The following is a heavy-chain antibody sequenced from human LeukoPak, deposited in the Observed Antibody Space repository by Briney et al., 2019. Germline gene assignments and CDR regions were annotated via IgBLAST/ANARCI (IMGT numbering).Heavy chain of an antibody. CDR3: ARVGYYYVSGGFYAQPFDF. CDR1: GYSFTNYW. D-gene: IGHD3-22*01. J-gene: IGHJ4*02. CDR2: IYPADSDT. V-gene: IGHV5-51*01. Sequence: GESLKISCKVSGYSFTNYWIGWVRQMPGKGLEWMGIIYPADSDTRYRPSFQGQVTMSADESISTAYLQWSSLKASDTAIYYCARVGYYYVSGGFYAQPFDFWGQGTLVTVSS.